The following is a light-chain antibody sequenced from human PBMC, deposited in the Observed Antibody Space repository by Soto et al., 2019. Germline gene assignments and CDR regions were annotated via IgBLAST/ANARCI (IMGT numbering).Light chain of an antibody. CDR2: TGS. J-gene: IGKJ5*01. CDR1: QGIKNW. V-gene: IGKV1-12*01. Sequence: DIQMTPSHSSVSASVGDRFTITCRASQGIKNWLAWYQQKPGKAPNLLIYTGSSLQSGVPSRFSGSGSGTDFTLTINSLQPEDFATYYCQQAASFPITLGQGTRLEI. CDR3: QQAASFPIT.